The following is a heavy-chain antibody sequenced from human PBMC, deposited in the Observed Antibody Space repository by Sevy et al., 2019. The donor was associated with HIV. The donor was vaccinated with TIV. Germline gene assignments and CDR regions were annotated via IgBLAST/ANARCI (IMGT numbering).Heavy chain of an antibody. Sequence: ASVKVSCKASGYTFTNYHITWVRQAPGQGLEWMGRITPNNGETNYAQRLQGRVTMTTDTSTSTVYMELRSLRADDTAVYYCARAPSGSQGPGQYFHHWGQGTLVTVSS. J-gene: IGHJ1*01. CDR3: ARAPSGSQGPGQYFHH. CDR1: GYTFTNYH. D-gene: IGHD1-26*01. V-gene: IGHV1-18*01. CDR2: ITPNNGET.